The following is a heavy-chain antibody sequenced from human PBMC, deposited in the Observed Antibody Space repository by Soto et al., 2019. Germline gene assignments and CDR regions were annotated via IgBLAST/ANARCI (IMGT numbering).Heavy chain of an antibody. J-gene: IGHJ5*02. Sequence: GGSLRLSCAASGFTFSSYGMHWVRQAPGKGLEWVAVIWYDGSNKYYADSVKGRFTISRDNSKNTLYLQMNSLRAEDTAVYYCARGQDYYDSSGYFGSWFDPWGQGTLVTVSS. V-gene: IGHV3-33*01. CDR3: ARGQDYYDSSGYFGSWFDP. D-gene: IGHD3-22*01. CDR2: IWYDGSNK. CDR1: GFTFSSYG.